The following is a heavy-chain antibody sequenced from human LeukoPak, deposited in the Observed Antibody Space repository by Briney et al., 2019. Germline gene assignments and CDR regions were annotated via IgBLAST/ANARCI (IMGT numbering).Heavy chain of an antibody. CDR1: RGSISNYY. J-gene: IGHJ4*02. Sequence: PSETLSLTCTVSRGSISNYYWGWIWQPPGKGLEWIGFFSYSGSTNYNPSLKSRVTISVDTSKNQFSLKLTSVTAADTAVYYCARDGPGDVGLDYWGQGTLVTVSS. V-gene: IGHV4-59*01. CDR3: ARDGPGDVGLDY. D-gene: IGHD7-27*01. CDR2: FSYSGST.